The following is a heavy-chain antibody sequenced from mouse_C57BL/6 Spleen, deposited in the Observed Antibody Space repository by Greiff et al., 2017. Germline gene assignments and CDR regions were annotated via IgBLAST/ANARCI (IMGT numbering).Heavy chain of an antibody. CDR1: GYTFTSYW. V-gene: IGHV1-69*01. J-gene: IGHJ2*01. D-gene: IGHD4-1*01. CDR2: IDPSDSYT. Sequence: VKLQQPGAELVMPGASVKLSCKASGYTFTSYWMHWVKQRPGQGLEWIGEIDPSDSYTNYNQKFKGKSTLTVDKSSSTAYMQLSSLTSEDSAVYYCARGCWDGYFDYWGQGTTLTVSS. CDR3: ARGCWDGYFDY.